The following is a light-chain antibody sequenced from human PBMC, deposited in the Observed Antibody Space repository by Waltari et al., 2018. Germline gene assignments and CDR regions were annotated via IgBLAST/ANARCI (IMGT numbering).Light chain of an antibody. CDR1: QSVNTS. CDR2: GAV. J-gene: IGKJ1*01. CDR3: QQYYALPRT. V-gene: IGKV3-15*01. Sequence: EIVLTQSLATLSVSPGERATLSCRASQSVNTSLAWYQQKPGQAPRILISGAVSRATGISARFSGSGSGTDFTLTITSLQAEDVAVYYCQQYYALPRTFGQGTKVEI.